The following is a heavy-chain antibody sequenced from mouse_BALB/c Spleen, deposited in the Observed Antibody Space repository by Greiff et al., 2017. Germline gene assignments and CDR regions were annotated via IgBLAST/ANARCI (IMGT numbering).Heavy chain of an antibody. D-gene: IGHD2-14*01. CDR1: GFTFSSYA. CDR2: ISSGGST. V-gene: IGHV5-6-5*01. J-gene: IGHJ2*01. Sequence: EVKLMESGGGLVKPGGSLKLSCAASGFTFSSYAMSWVRQTPEKRLEWVASISSGGSTYYPDSVKGRFTISRDNARNILYLQMSSLRSEDTAMYYCARGLDYRYDDYFDYWGQGTTLTVSS. CDR3: ARGLDYRYDDYFDY.